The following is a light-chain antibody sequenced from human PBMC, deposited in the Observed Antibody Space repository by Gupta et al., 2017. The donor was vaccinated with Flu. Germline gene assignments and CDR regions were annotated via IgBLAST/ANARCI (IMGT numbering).Light chain of an antibody. Sequence: DIVLTQSPGTLSLSPGERATLSCRASQSVSSSYLAWYQQKPGQAPRLLIYGASSRATGIPDRFSGGWSGTDFTLTISRLEPEDFAVYYCQQYGSSPYSFGQGTKLEIK. CDR1: QSVSSSY. V-gene: IGKV3-20*01. CDR2: GAS. CDR3: QQYGSSPYS. J-gene: IGKJ2*03.